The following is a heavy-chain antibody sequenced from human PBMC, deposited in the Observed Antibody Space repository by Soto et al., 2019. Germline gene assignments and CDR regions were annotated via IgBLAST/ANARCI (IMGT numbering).Heavy chain of an antibody. J-gene: IGHJ4*02. CDR3: ARRIVATETFDY. CDR2: IYYAVST. Sequence: PSETLSLTCTVSCGSMISYYWSWIRQPPGSGLYCIGFIYYAVSTKXXPCLNSRXXISVDTSKNQXCLTVTPVTAAYTAFHYCARRIVATETFDYWRQGTLVTVSS. V-gene: IGHV4-59*08. D-gene: IGHD5-12*01. CDR1: CGSMISYY.